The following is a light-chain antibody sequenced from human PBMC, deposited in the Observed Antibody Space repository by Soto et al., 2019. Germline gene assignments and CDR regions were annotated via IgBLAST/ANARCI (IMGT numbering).Light chain of an antibody. CDR3: QQYGNLPPNS. J-gene: IGKJ2*01. Sequence: EIVLTQSPGTLSLSPGERATLSCRASQSVSSSYLAWYQQKPGQAPRLLIYGASSRATGIPDRFSGSGSVTVFTLTISILEHDDLGVYCCQQYGNLPPNSFGKGNTVEIK. CDR1: QSVSSSY. CDR2: GAS. V-gene: IGKV3-20*01.